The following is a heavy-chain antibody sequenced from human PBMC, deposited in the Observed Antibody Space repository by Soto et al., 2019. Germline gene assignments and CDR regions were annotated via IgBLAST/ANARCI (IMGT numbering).Heavy chain of an antibody. V-gene: IGHV3-11*05. CDR2: ISSSSSYT. D-gene: IGHD2-21*01. J-gene: IGHJ3*02. CDR3: ARGSCGGECALDAFDI. Sequence: QVQLVESGGGLVKPGGSLRLSCAASGFTFSDYYMSWIRQAPGKGLEWVSYISSSSSYTNYADSVKGRFTISRDNAKNSLYLQMNSLRAEDTAVYYCARGSCGGECALDAFDIWGQGTMVTVSS. CDR1: GFTFSDYY.